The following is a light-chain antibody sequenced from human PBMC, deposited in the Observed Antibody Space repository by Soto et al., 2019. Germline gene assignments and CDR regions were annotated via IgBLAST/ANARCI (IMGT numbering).Light chain of an antibody. CDR2: DTS. V-gene: IGKV3-11*01. CDR1: QRSSTY. CDR3: QQRSNWAPLWT. Sequence: ESVLTQSPVTLSLSPGEGATLSCRASQRSSTYLAWYQQKPGQAPRLLIYDTSKRATAIPARFSGSGAGTYFTLPITSLEPEDFVVYFCQQRSNWAPLWTVGQRTGVEIK. J-gene: IGKJ1*01.